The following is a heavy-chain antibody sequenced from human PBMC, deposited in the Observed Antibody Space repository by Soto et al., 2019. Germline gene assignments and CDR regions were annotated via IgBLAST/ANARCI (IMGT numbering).Heavy chain of an antibody. CDR2: IYHSGST. CDR3: ARHYSCGARNWFDP. CDR1: GGSINSSSYF. V-gene: IGHV4-39*01. J-gene: IGHJ5*02. D-gene: IGHD6-19*01. Sequence: SETLSLTCSVSGGSINSSSYFWRRVHQPPGKGLEWIGSIYHSGSTYYNPSLRSRVTISVATSKNQFSLKLSSVTAADTAVFYCARHYSCGARNWFDPWGQGTLVTVSS.